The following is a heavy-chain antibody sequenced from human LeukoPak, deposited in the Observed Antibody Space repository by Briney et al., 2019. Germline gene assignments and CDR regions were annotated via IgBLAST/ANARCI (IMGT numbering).Heavy chain of an antibody. CDR1: GGTFSNHV. V-gene: IGHV1-69*13. J-gene: IGHJ5*02. CDR2: IISAFGPA. D-gene: IGHD2-2*01. Sequence: SVKVSCKASGGTFSNHVMTWVRQAPGQGLEWMGGIISAFGPANYAQKFQGRVTITADESINTAYMELSSLRSEDTAVYYCARGVVPAAITSWFDPWGQGTLVTVSS. CDR3: ARGVVPAAITSWFDP.